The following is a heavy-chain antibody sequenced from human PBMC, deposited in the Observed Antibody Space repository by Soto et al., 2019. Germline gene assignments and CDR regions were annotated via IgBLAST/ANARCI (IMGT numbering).Heavy chain of an antibody. CDR2: ITAYKGNT. Sequence: QVQLVQSGAEVKKPGASVKVSCKASGYSFNTYGITWVRQAPGQGLEWMGWITAYKGNTHYAQKVQGRVTMTTDTSTSTAYMELRSLRSDDTAVYYCARITDYYDSTGSEFDCWGQGTLVTVSS. V-gene: IGHV1-18*01. D-gene: IGHD3-22*01. CDR1: GYSFNTYG. CDR3: ARITDYYDSTGSEFDC. J-gene: IGHJ4*02.